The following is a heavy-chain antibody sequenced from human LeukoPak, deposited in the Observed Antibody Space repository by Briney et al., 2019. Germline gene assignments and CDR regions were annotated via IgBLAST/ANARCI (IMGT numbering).Heavy chain of an antibody. D-gene: IGHD6-19*01. V-gene: IGHV4-34*01. CDR3: ARALGWYAGYFDY. J-gene: IGHJ4*02. CDR2: INHSGST. Sequence: PSETLSLTCAVYGGSFSGYYWSWIRQPPGKGLEWIGEINHSGSTNYNPSLKSRVTISVDTSKNQFSLKLSSVTAADTAVYYCARALGWYAGYFDYWGQGTLATVSS. CDR1: GGSFSGYY.